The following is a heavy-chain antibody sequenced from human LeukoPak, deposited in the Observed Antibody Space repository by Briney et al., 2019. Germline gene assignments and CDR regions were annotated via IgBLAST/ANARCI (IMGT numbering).Heavy chain of an antibody. CDR1: GFRFSRYS. D-gene: IGHD3-9*01. CDR3: ARDERYFDWFYYYGMDV. J-gene: IGHJ6*02. V-gene: IGHV3-21*01. Sequence: GGSLRLSCAASGFRFSRYSMDWVRQAPGKGLVWVSSISSSSSYIYCADSVKGRFTISRDNAKNSLYLQMNSLRAEDAAVYYCARDERYFDWFYYYGMDVWGQGTTVTVSS. CDR2: ISSSSSYI.